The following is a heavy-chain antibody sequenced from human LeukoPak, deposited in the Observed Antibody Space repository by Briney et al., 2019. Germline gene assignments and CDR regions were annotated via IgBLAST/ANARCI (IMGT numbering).Heavy chain of an antibody. CDR2: INPNSGGT. CDR1: GYTFTGYY. J-gene: IGHJ6*03. CDR3: ARRSMATVTGAYYYYYYMDV. Sequence: ASVKVSCKASGYTFTGYYMHWVRQAPGQGLEWMGWINPNSGGTNYAQKFQGRVTMTRDTSISTAYMELSRLRSDDTAVYYCARRSMATVTGAYYYYYYMDVWGKGTTVTISS. D-gene: IGHD4-17*01. V-gene: IGHV1-2*02.